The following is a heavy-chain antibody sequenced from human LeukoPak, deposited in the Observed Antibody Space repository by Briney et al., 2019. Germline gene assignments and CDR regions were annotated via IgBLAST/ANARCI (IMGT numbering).Heavy chain of an antibody. CDR3: ARQGYSDYGMDV. V-gene: IGHV5-51*01. D-gene: IGHD1-1*01. CDR1: GCIFTNSW. Sequence: GESLKISCKGSGCIFTNSWIAWMRQMPEKGLECMGIIYPGDSDTRYSPSFQGQVTISADKSISTAYLQWSSLKASDTAMYYCARQGYSDYGMDVWGQGTTVTVSS. CDR2: IYPGDSDT. J-gene: IGHJ6*02.